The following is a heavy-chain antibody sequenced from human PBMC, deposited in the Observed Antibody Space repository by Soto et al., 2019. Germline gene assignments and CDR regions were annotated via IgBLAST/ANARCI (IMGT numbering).Heavy chain of an antibody. J-gene: IGHJ3*02. CDR3: ARVGGGYQLLHAFDI. CDR2: ISSSSSYI. V-gene: IGHV3-21*01. Sequence: GGSLRLSCAASGFTFSSYSMNWVRQAPGKGLEWVSSISSSSSYIYYADSVKGRFTISRDNAKNSLYLQMNSLRAEDTAVYYCARVGGGYQLLHAFDIWGQGTMVTVSS. D-gene: IGHD2-2*01. CDR1: GFTFSSYS.